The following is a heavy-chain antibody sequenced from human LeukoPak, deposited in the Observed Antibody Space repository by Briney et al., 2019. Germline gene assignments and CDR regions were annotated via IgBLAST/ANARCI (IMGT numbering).Heavy chain of an antibody. Sequence: GGSLRLSCSASGFSFSTYVMNWVRQAPGKGREGVSYISSSSNTIYYADSVQGLFTISRDNANNSLYLQMNSLRDEDTAVYYCARDGYDFWSGYPTTVDFWGQGTLVTVSS. CDR2: ISSSSNTI. J-gene: IGHJ4*02. V-gene: IGHV3-48*02. CDR1: GFSFSTYV. CDR3: ARDGYDFWSGYPTTVDF. D-gene: IGHD3-3*01.